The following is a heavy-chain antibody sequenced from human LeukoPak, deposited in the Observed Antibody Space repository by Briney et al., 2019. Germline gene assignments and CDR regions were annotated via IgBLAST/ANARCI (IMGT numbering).Heavy chain of an antibody. CDR1: GFTFSNYA. D-gene: IGHD6-13*01. J-gene: IGHJ4*02. CDR3: ARDVQSVDIGSWYFGGYFDY. V-gene: IGHV3-30-3*01. CDR2: ISYDGSNK. Sequence: PGRSLRLSCAASGFTFSNYAMHWVRQAPGKGLEWVAVISYDGSNKYYADSVKGRFTISRDNSKNTLYLQMNSLRAEDTAVYYCARDVQSVDIGSWYFGGYFDYWGQGTLVTVSS.